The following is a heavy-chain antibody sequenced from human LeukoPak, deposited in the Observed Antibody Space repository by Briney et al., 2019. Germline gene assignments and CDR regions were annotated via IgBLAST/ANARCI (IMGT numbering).Heavy chain of an antibody. J-gene: IGHJ3*02. CDR1: GGSISSYY. V-gene: IGHV4-34*01. CDR2: INHSGST. Sequence: SETLSLTCTVSGGSISSYYWNWSRQPAGKGLEWIGEINHSGSTNYNPSLKSRVTISVDTSKNQFSLKLSSVTAADTAVYYCARGFLSHYCSSTSCSAFDIWGQGTMVTVSS. CDR3: ARGFLSHYCSSTSCSAFDI. D-gene: IGHD2-2*01.